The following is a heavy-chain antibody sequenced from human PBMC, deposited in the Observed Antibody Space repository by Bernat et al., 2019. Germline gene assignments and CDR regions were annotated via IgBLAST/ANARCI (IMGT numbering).Heavy chain of an antibody. CDR1: GYTFTGYY. J-gene: IGHJ4*02. CDR2: INPNSGGT. Sequence: QVQLVQSGAEVKKPGASVKVSCKASGYTFTGYYMHWVRQAPGQGLEWMGWINPNSGGTNYAQKFQGWVTMTRDTSISTAYMELSRLRSDDTAVYYCARDFVGIAAAGEALCYWGQGTLVTVSS. D-gene: IGHD6-13*01. V-gene: IGHV1-2*04. CDR3: ARDFVGIAAAGEALCY.